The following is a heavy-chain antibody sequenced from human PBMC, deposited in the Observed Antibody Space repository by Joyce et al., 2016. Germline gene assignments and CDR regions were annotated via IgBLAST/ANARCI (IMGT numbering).Heavy chain of an antibody. V-gene: IGHV3-21*02. D-gene: IGHD3-22*01. Sequence: EVQLVESGGGLVKPGGSLRISCAASGFTFSTSSVSWFRRAPGKGLEWVSAISSDSTYIFYADSVKGRFTVSRDNAKNSLYLQMNSLRAKDTAVFFCARGGIVYDYSMDLWGQGTTVTVSS. CDR1: GFTFSTSS. CDR2: ISSDSTYI. CDR3: ARGGIVYDYSMDL. J-gene: IGHJ6*02.